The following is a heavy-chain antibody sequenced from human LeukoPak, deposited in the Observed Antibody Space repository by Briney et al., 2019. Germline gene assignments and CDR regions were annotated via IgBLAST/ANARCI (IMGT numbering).Heavy chain of an antibody. Sequence: ASVKVSCKASGYTFTSYAMHWVRQAPGQRLEWMGWINAGNGNTKYSQKFQGRVTITRDTSASTAYMELSSLRSDDTAVYYCARAQRPYSSSWYLDYWGQGTLVTVSS. V-gene: IGHV1-3*01. J-gene: IGHJ4*02. CDR2: INAGNGNT. D-gene: IGHD6-13*01. CDR3: ARAQRPYSSSWYLDY. CDR1: GYTFTSYA.